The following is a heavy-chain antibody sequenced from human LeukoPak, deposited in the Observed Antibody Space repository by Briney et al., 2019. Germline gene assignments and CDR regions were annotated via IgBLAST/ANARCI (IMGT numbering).Heavy chain of an antibody. V-gene: IGHV1-2*02. D-gene: IGHD3-22*01. Sequence: ASVKVSCKASGYTFTGYYMHWVRQAPGQGLEWMGWINPNSGGTNYAQKFQGRVTMTRDTSISTAYMELSRLRSDDTAVYYCARDSDDSSGYYPGYWGQGTLVTVSS. CDR1: GYTFTGYY. J-gene: IGHJ4*02. CDR2: INPNSGGT. CDR3: ARDSDDSSGYYPGY.